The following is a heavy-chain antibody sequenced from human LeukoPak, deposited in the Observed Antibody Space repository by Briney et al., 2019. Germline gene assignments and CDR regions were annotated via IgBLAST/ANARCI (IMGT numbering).Heavy chain of an antibody. CDR1: GYTFTGYY. J-gene: IGHJ4*02. CDR3: ARGPLRVDTAMVSGLGDY. D-gene: IGHD5-18*01. CDR2: INPSSGGT. Sequence: GASVKVPCKASGYTFTGYYMHWVRQAPGQGLEWMGWINPSSGGTNYAQKFQGRVTMTRDTSISTAYMELSRLRSDDTAVYYCARGPLRVDTAMVSGLGDYWGQGTLVTVSS. V-gene: IGHV1-2*02.